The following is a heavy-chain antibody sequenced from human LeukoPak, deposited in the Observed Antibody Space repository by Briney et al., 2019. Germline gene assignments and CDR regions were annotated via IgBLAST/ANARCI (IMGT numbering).Heavy chain of an antibody. Sequence: GGSLRLSCAASGFTFSSYGMHWVRQAPGKGLERVAVIWYDGSNKYYADSVKGRFTISRDNSKNTLYLQMNSLRAEDTAVYYCARRVSSSSLSYYYYYMDVWGKGTTVTVSS. J-gene: IGHJ6*03. CDR3: ARRVSSSSLSYYYYYMDV. CDR2: IWYDGSNK. V-gene: IGHV3-33*01. D-gene: IGHD6-6*01. CDR1: GFTFSSYG.